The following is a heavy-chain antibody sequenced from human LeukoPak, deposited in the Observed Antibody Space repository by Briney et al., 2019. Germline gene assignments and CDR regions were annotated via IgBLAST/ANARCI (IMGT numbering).Heavy chain of an antibody. Sequence: ASVKVSCKASGYTFTSYAMHWVRQAPGQRLEWMGWINAGNGNTKYSQKFQGRVTITRDTSASTAYMELSSLRSEDTAVYYCARGTSVLRYFDWLLPYFDSWGQGTLVTVSS. CDR3: ARGTSVLRYFDWLLPYFDS. V-gene: IGHV1-3*01. CDR1: GYTFTSYA. CDR2: INAGNGNT. D-gene: IGHD3-9*01. J-gene: IGHJ4*02.